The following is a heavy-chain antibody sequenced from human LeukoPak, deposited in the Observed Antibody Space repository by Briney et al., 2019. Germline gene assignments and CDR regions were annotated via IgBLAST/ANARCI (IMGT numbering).Heavy chain of an antibody. CDR2: IYYSGST. J-gene: IGHJ5*02. Sequence: SETLSLTCTVSGGSISSYYWSWIRQTPGKGLEWIGYIYYSGSTNFNPSLKSRVTISVDTSKNQFSLKLNSVTAADTALYFCARDNRYCNAGYCSNLFAPWGQGTLVTVSS. D-gene: IGHD2/OR15-2a*01. CDR1: GGSISSYY. CDR3: ARDNRYCNAGYCSNLFAP. V-gene: IGHV4-59*12.